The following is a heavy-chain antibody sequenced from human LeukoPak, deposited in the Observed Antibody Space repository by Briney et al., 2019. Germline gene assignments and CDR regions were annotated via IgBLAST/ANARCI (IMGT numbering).Heavy chain of an antibody. CDR3: AQAGPNAFDI. CDR1: GSTFSSYS. Sequence: GGSLRLSCAASGSTFSSYSMNWVRQAPGKGLEWVSSISSSSSYIYYADSVKGRFTISRDNAKNSLYLQMNSLRAEDTAVYYCAQAGPNAFDIWGQGTMVTVSS. CDR2: ISSSSSYI. J-gene: IGHJ3*02. V-gene: IGHV3-21*04.